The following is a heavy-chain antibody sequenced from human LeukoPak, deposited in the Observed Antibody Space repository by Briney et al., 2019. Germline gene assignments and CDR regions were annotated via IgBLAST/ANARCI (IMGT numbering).Heavy chain of an antibody. V-gene: IGHV3-15*01. CDR3: TIRERLDY. J-gene: IGHJ4*02. CDR2: IKSKNDGGTT. Sequence: PGGSLRLSCAASGFTFSNAWMKWVRQAPGKGLEWVGHIKSKNDGGTTAYAAPVKGRFTISRDDSKNTLYLQMSSLKTEDTAVYYCTIRERLDYWGQGTLVTVSS. CDR1: GFTFSNAW. D-gene: IGHD1-26*01.